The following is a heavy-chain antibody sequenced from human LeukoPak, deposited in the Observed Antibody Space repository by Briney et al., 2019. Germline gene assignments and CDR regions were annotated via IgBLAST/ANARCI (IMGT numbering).Heavy chain of an antibody. J-gene: IGHJ4*02. V-gene: IGHV3-30*04. CDR1: GFTFSGYA. CDR3: ARDAAHSGHYSGSFY. Sequence: GGSLRLSCPASGFTFSGYAMHWVRQAPGKGLEWVAVISYDGSNKYYADSVKGRFTISRDNSKNTLFLQMNSLRADDTAVYYCARDAAHSGHYSGSFYWGQGTLVTVSS. CDR2: ISYDGSNK. D-gene: IGHD4-17*01.